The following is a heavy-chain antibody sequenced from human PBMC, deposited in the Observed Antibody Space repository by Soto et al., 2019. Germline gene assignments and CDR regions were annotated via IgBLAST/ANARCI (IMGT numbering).Heavy chain of an antibody. V-gene: IGHV1-46*03. CDR2: INPSGGST. Sequence: ASVKVSCKASGYTFTSYYMHWVRQAPGQGLEWMGIINPSGGSTSYAQKFQGRVTMTRDTSTSTVYMELSSLRSEDTAVYYCARGGTMIVVVGAFDIWGQGTMVTVSS. CDR1: GYTFTSYY. CDR3: ARGGTMIVVVGAFDI. D-gene: IGHD3-22*01. J-gene: IGHJ3*02.